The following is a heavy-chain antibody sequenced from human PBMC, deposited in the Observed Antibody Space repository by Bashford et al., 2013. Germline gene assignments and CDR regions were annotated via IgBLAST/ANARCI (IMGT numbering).Heavy chain of an antibody. Sequence: VRQAPGKGLEWVAVIWNDGNNKYYGDSVKGRFTISRDNSKDTLYLEMNDLRAEDTAVYYCAREGLRSLAGITYYYHGMDAWGQGTTVTVSS. CDR3: AREGLRSLAGITYYYHGMDA. V-gene: IGHV3-33*01. J-gene: IGHJ6*02. CDR2: IWNDGNNK. D-gene: IGHD3-3*01.